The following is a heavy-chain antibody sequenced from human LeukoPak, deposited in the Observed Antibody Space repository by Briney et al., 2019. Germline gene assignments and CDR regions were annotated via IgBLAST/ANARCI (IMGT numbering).Heavy chain of an antibody. CDR1: GFTFSSYA. J-gene: IGHJ4*02. V-gene: IGHV3-30*04. D-gene: IGHD3-3*01. CDR3: ARESTAGVNFWSNYFSLSSFDY. Sequence: GGSLRLSCAASGFTFSSYAMHWVRQAPGKGLEWGAVISYDGSNKYYADSVKGRFTISRDNSKNTLYLQMNSLRAEDTAVYYCARESTAGVNFWSNYFSLSSFDYWGQGTLVTVSS. CDR2: ISYDGSNK.